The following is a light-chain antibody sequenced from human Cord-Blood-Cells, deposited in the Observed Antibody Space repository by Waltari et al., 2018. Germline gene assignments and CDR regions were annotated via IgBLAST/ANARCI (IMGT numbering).Light chain of an antibody. CDR3: QQYYSYPQT. CDR1: QGISSY. Sequence: AIRMTQSPSSLSASTGDRVTITCRASQGISSYLAWYQQKPGKAPKLLIYAASTLQSGVPSRFSGSGSGTDFTLTISCLQSEDFATYYCQQYYSYPQTFGQGTKEEIK. V-gene: IGKV1-8*01. J-gene: IGKJ1*01. CDR2: AAS.